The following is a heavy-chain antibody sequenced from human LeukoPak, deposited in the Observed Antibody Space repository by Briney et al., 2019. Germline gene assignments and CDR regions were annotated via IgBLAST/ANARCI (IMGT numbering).Heavy chain of an antibody. CDR1: GFTFSNYW. Sequence: GGSLRLSCAASGFTFSNYWMSWVRQAPGKGLEWVANIKQDGSEEYYVDSVKGRFTISRDNPKNSLYLQMNSLRAEDTAVYYCARSRGYCSGGTCFPYYFDYWGQGTLFTVSS. V-gene: IGHV3-7*05. D-gene: IGHD2-15*01. CDR3: ARSRGYCSGGTCFPYYFDY. CDR2: IKQDGSEE. J-gene: IGHJ4*02.